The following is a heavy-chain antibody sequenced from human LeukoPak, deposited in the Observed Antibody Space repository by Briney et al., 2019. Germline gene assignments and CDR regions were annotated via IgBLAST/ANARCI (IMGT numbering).Heavy chain of an antibody. CDR2: INHSGST. Sequence: SETLSLTCAVYGGSFSGYYWSWIRQPPGKGLEWIGEINHSGSTNYNPSLKSRVTISVDTSKNQFSLTLSSVTAADTAVYYCARLSRGDGSSWYAVGYFDYWGQGTLVTVSS. D-gene: IGHD6-13*01. CDR1: GGSFSGYY. CDR3: ARLSRGDGSSWYAVGYFDY. J-gene: IGHJ4*02. V-gene: IGHV4-34*01.